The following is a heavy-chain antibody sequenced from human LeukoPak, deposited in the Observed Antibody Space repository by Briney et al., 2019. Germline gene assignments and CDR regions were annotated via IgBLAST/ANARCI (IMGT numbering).Heavy chain of an antibody. CDR1: GFTFSSYA. V-gene: IGHV3-30-3*01. D-gene: IGHD3-10*01. J-gene: IGHJ6*02. CDR2: ISYDGSNK. Sequence: GRSLRLSCAASGFTFSSYAMHWDRQAPGKGLEWVAVISYDGSNKYYADSVKGRFTISRDNSKNTLYLQMNSLRAEDTAVYYCAREWVRGVIPYYYGMDVWGQGTTVTVSS. CDR3: AREWVRGVIPYYYGMDV.